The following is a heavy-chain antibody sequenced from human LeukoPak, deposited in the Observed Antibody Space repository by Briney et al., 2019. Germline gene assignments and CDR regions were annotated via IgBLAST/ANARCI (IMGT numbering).Heavy chain of an antibody. Sequence: GGSLRLSCAASGFTFSSYAMSWVRQAPGKGLEWVSAISGSGSSTYYAESVKGRFTISRDNSKNTLYLQMNSLRAEDTAVYYCAKGPPTYCSGDSCYVPLDYWGQGILVTVSS. CDR3: AKGPPTYCSGDSCYVPLDY. V-gene: IGHV3-23*01. D-gene: IGHD2-15*01. CDR2: ISGSGSST. CDR1: GFTFSSYA. J-gene: IGHJ4*02.